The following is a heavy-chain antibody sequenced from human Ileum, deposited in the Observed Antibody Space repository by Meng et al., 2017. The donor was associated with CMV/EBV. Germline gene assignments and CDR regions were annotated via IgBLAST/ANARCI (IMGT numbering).Heavy chain of an antibody. J-gene: IGHJ5*02. D-gene: IGHD3-22*01. CDR1: ISSGGYY. Sequence: ISSGGYYCSWSRQPPGKGLEWIGYIYYSGSTYYNPSLKSRVTISVDTSKNPFSLKLSSVTAADTAVYYCARGRYYYDSSGYYFNWFDPWGQGTLVTVSS. CDR3: ARGRYYYDSSGYYFNWFDP. V-gene: IGHV4-30-4*01. CDR2: IYYSGST.